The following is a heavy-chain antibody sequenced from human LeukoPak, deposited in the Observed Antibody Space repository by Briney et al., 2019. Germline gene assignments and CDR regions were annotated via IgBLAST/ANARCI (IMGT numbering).Heavy chain of an antibody. J-gene: IGHJ4*02. CDR3: ARDGIQLPDTLDY. D-gene: IGHD1-1*01. V-gene: IGHV3-23*01. Sequence: GGSLRLSCAASGFTFNNYAMTWVRQAPGKGLQWVSTINGGDNGDNTYYAYSVKGRFTVSRDNSKNTVYLQMNSLRVEDTAVYYCARDGIQLPDTLDYWGLGTLVTVSS. CDR1: GFTFNNYA. CDR2: INGGDNGDNT.